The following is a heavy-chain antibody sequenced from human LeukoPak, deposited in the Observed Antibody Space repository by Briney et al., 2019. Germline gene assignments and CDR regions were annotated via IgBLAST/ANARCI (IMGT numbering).Heavy chain of an antibody. Sequence: PGGSLRLSCAASEFTFSSYWMTWVRQAPGKGLEWVANIKQDGSEKYYVDSVKGRFTISRDNAKNSLYLQLNSLRAEDTAVYYCAREARAPNGWGQGTLVTVSS. CDR1: EFTFSSYW. V-gene: IGHV3-7*01. J-gene: IGHJ4*02. CDR2: IKQDGSEK. D-gene: IGHD2-8*01. CDR3: AREARAPNG.